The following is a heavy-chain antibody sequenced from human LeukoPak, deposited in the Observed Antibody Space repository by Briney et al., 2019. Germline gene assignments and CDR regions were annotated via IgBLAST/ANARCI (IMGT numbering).Heavy chain of an antibody. CDR1: GFSVGNNY. D-gene: IGHD4-23*01. J-gene: IGHJ4*02. V-gene: IGHV3-53*05. Sequence: GGSLRLSCAASGFSVGNNYVTRVRQPPGKGLEWVSVIYTDGSTYYADSVKGLFIISRDSSKNTLYLQMNSLRAEDTAVYYCTDAVAGWGQGTLVTVSS. CDR3: TDAVAG. CDR2: IYTDGST.